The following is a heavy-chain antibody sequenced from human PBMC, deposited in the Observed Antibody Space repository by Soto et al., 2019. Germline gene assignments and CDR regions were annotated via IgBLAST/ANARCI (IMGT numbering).Heavy chain of an antibody. CDR1: GFTFRTYA. CDR3: AKSFYDSTGFDS. V-gene: IGHV3-23*01. D-gene: IGHD3-22*01. CDR2: VSDTGLST. J-gene: IGHJ5*01. Sequence: GGSLRLSCAASGFTFRTYALSWVRQAPGKGLEWVSTVSDTGLSTYYAGSVTGRFTISRDNSRNTLYLQMNGLRAEDTAVYYCAKSFYDSTGFDSWGLGTLVTVSS.